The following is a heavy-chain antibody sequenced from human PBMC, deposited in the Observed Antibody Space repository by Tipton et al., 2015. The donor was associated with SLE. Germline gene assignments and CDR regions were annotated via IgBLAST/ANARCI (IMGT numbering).Heavy chain of an antibody. V-gene: IGHV4-38-2*01. CDR2: IYHSGST. J-gene: IGHJ3*02. CDR3: ARRDAFVI. Sequence: TLSLTCAVSGYSISSGFYWGWLRPPPGEWLGWMGSIYHSGSTYNNPSLKRSATISVDTTKNQFSLKLCSVTAADAAVYCGARRDAFVIWGEGTMVTVSS. CDR1: GYSISSGFY.